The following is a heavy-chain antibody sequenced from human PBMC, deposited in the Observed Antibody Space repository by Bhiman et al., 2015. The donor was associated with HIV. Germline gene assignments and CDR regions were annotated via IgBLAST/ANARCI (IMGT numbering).Heavy chain of an antibody. CDR1: GFSFSSYA. J-gene: IGHJ4*02. CDR3: ARGRYFNYASVSAPPNY. D-gene: IGHD3-9*01. V-gene: IGHV3-30*04. CDR2: ISDDESDK. Sequence: VQLLESGGGLVQPGGSLRLSCAGSGFSFSSYALSWVRQAPGKGLEWVAFISDDESDKHYADSVKGRFNISRDTAKKMMYLQMNSLRGEDTAVYYCARGRYFNYASVSAPPNYWGQGTLVTVSS.